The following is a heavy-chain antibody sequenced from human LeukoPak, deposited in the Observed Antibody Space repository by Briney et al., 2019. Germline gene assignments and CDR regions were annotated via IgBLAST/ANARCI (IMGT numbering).Heavy chain of an antibody. CDR2: IYYSGST. Sequence: SSETLSLTCTVSGXSISSYYWSWIRQPPGKGLESIGYIYYSGSTKYNPSLRSRVTISADTSKNQFSLKLSSVTAADTAVYYCARHLRGEQQLSGFDYWGQGTPVTVSS. CDR3: ARHLRGEQQLSGFDY. J-gene: IGHJ4*02. D-gene: IGHD6-13*01. V-gene: IGHV4-59*08. CDR1: GXSISSYY.